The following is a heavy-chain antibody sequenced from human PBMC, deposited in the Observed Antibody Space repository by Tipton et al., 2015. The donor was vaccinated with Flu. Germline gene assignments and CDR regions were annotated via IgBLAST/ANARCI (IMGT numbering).Heavy chain of an antibody. CDR3: VRDMPQGIVVIPPAKRFDF. CDR2: VSAYTGNT. Sequence: QLVQSGAEVKKPGASVKVSCKASGYTFNSYGLSWVRQAPGQGLEWMGWVSAYTGNTNYAQRFQGRITMTTDASTTTAFMELRSLRSDDTAVYYCVRDMPQGIVVIPPAKRFDFWGQGTLVTVSS. D-gene: IGHD2-2*01. V-gene: IGHV1-18*01. J-gene: IGHJ4*02. CDR1: GYTFNSYG.